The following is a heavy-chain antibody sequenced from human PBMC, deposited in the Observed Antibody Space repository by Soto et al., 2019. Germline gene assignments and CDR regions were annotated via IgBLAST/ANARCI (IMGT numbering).Heavy chain of an antibody. CDR1: GFTFSSYS. D-gene: IGHD2-2*01. CDR2: ISSSSSYI. V-gene: IGHV3-21*01. J-gene: IGHJ6*02. CDR3: AREGPVPAAKTGYYYHGMDV. Sequence: PGGSLRLSCAASGFTFSSYSMDWVRQAPGKXLEWVSSISSSSSYIYYADSVKGRFTISRDNAKNSLYLQMNSLRAEDTAVYYCAREGPVPAAKTGYYYHGMDVWGQGPTVTVSS.